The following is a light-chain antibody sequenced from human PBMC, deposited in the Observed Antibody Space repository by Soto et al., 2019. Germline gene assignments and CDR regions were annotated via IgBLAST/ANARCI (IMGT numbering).Light chain of an antibody. CDR2: EVS. Sequence: QSVLTQPASVSGSPGQSITISCTGTSSDAGGYNYVSWYQQHPGKAPKLMIYEVSNRPSGVSNRFTGSKSGNTASLTISGLHAEDEDDYYCSSYTSSSTYVFATGTKLTVL. V-gene: IGLV2-14*01. CDR1: SSDAGGYNY. CDR3: SSYTSSSTYV. J-gene: IGLJ1*01.